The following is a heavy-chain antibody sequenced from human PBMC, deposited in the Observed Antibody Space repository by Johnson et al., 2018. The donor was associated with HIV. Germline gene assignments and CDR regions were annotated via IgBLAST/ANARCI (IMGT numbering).Heavy chain of an antibody. CDR3: AKSGYSGSYDRMGAFDI. J-gene: IGHJ3*02. V-gene: IGHV3-74*01. CDR2: IKSDGSYT. Sequence: EQLVESGGGLVQPGGSLRLSCAASGFTFSSYWMHWVRQDPGKGLVWVSRIKSDGSYTSYADSVKGRFTISRDNAKNTLYLQMNSLRAEDTAVYYCAKSGYSGSYDRMGAFDIWGQGTMVTVSS. CDR1: GFTFSSYW. D-gene: IGHD1-26*01.